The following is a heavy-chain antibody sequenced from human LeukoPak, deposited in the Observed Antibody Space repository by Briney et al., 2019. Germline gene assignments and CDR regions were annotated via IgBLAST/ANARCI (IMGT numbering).Heavy chain of an antibody. CDR1: GGSFSGYY. CDR2: INHSGST. CDR3: ATRGYSRYDYGFDY. J-gene: IGHJ4*02. D-gene: IGHD5-12*01. V-gene: IGHV4-34*01. Sequence: PSETLSLTCAVYGGSFSGYYWSWIRQPPGKGLEWVGEINHSGSTNYNPSLKRGVTISVHTSKTKFSLKLSSVPAAATAVYYCATRGYSRYDYGFDYWGQGTLVTVSS.